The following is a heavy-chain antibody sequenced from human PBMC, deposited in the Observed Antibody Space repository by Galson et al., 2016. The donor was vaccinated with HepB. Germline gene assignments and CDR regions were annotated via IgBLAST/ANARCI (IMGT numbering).Heavy chain of an antibody. V-gene: IGHV3-73*01. Sequence: SLRLSCAASGFTFSGSGLHWVRRASGKGLEWVGRITIKAKNYATEFAASVKGRFTITRDDSKNTAYLQMNSLKSEDTATYYCTRRGLSAVTAFDIWGQGTMVTVSS. CDR3: TRRGLSAVTAFDI. CDR2: ITIKAKNYAT. D-gene: IGHD4-11*01. CDR1: GFTFSGSG. J-gene: IGHJ3*02.